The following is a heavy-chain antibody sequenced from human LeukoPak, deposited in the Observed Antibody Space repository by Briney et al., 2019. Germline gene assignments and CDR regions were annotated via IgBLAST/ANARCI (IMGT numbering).Heavy chain of an antibody. CDR3: ARGGYSSSSGAFDI. V-gene: IGHV4-4*07. Sequence: SETLSLTCTVSGGSISSYYWSWIRQPAGKGLEWIGRIYTSGSTNYNPSLKSRVTMSVDTSKNQFSLKLSSVTAADTAVYYCARGGYSSSSGAFDIWGQGTMVTVSS. CDR1: GGSISSYY. CDR2: IYTSGST. D-gene: IGHD6-6*01. J-gene: IGHJ3*02.